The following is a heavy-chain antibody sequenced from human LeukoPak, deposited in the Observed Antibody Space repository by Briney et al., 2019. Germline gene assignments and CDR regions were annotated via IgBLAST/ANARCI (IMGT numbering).Heavy chain of an antibody. CDR3: ARDKSLGQWLVYYYFDY. D-gene: IGHD6-19*01. CDR1: GFTFSSYA. CDR2: ISYDGSNK. J-gene: IGHJ4*02. Sequence: GGSLRLSCAASGFTFSSYAMHWVRQAPGKGLEGVAVISYDGSNKYYADSVKGRFTISRDNSKNTLYLQMNSLRAEDTAVYYCARDKSLGQWLVYYYFDYWGQGTLVTVSS. V-gene: IGHV3-30-3*01.